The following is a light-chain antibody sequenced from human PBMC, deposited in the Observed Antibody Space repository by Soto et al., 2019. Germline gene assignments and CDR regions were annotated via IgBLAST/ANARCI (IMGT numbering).Light chain of an antibody. CDR3: QQYDSSPRT. J-gene: IGKJ1*01. Sequence: EIVLTQSPGTLSLSPGERATLSCRASQSVSSSYLAWYQQKPGQAPSLLIYGASSRATGIPDRFSGSGSGTDFTLTISRLEPADFAVYYCQQYDSSPRTFGQGTKVEIK. CDR1: QSVSSSY. CDR2: GAS. V-gene: IGKV3-20*01.